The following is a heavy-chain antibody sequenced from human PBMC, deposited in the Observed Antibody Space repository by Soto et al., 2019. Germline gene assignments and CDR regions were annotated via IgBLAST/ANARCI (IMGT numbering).Heavy chain of an antibody. J-gene: IGHJ4*02. CDR1: GGSVSSGDYF. D-gene: IGHD5-12*01. CDR2: IYGSGSS. CDR3: AREKGYISGPKNFDS. Sequence: SETLSLTCTVSGGSVSSGDYFWSWIRQPPGKGLEWIGYIYGSGSSYYNPSLKSRVTMSVDTSKNQFSLKLRSVTAADTAMYYCAREKGYISGPKNFDSWGQGTLVTVSS. V-gene: IGHV4-30-4*01.